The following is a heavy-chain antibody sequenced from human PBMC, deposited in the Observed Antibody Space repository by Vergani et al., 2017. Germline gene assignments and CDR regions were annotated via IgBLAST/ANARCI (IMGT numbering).Heavy chain of an antibody. CDR1: GGSISSYY. Sequence: QVQLQESGPGLVKPSETLSLTCTVSGGSISSYYWSWIRQPAGKGLEWIGRIYTSGSTNYNPSLKSRVTMSVDTSKNQFPLKLSSVTAADTAVYYCAGGVLRFLEWSRGYYMDVWGKGTTVTVSS. D-gene: IGHD3-3*01. CDR2: IYTSGST. V-gene: IGHV4-4*07. CDR3: AGGVLRFLEWSRGYYMDV. J-gene: IGHJ6*03.